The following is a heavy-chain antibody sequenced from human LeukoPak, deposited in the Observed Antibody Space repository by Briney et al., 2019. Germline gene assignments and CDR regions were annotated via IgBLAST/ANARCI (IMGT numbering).Heavy chain of an antibody. D-gene: IGHD5-12*01. CDR2: ISYSDGRI. J-gene: IGHJ4*02. CDR1: GFTLEDYT. V-gene: IGHV3-9*01. Sequence: PGGFLRLSCSASGFTLEDYTMQWVRQVPGQGLQWVSGISYSDGRIGYADSVKGRFTMSRDNAKNSVYLQMDSLIPEDTALYYCTKGGPWLPIDRGQGTLVTVSS. CDR3: TKGGPWLPID.